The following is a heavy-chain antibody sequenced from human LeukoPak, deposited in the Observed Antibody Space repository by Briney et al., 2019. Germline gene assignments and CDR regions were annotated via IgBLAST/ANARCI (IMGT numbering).Heavy chain of an antibody. CDR2: IYSSGST. Sequence: ETLSLTXSVSGKSISGYYWTWIRQLPGKGLEWIGYIYSSGSTNYNPSLKSRVTMSVETSKNQFSLKLTSVTAADTAVYYCARGRQTFDYWGQGTLVTVSS. CDR3: ARGRQTFDY. V-gene: IGHV4-59*01. J-gene: IGHJ4*02. CDR1: GKSISGYY.